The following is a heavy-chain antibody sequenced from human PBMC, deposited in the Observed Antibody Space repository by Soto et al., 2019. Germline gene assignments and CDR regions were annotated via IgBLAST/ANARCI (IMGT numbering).Heavy chain of an antibody. CDR2: ISSSGDSS. CDR3: ARRHLPGIAAAGIDY. J-gene: IGHJ4*02. D-gene: IGHD6-13*01. V-gene: IGHV3-48*03. CDR1: GFIFSSYE. Sequence: EVQLVESGGGLAQPGGSVRLSCAASGFIFSSYEMNWVRQAPGKTLEWVSYISSSGDSSYYADSVKGRFTISRDNARKSLYLQMNSLRAEDTAVYYCARRHLPGIAAAGIDYWGQGTLVTVSS.